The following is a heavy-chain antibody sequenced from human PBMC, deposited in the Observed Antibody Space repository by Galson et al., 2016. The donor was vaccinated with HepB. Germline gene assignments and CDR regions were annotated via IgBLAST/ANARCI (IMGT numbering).Heavy chain of an antibody. CDR1: GGSISRSSYY. D-gene: IGHD4-17*01. V-gene: IGHV4-39*01. CDR2: FYYSGRT. Sequence: ETLSLTCTVSGGSISRSSYYWGWFRQPPGKGLEWIGTFYYSGRTYYKPSLKSRVTISVDASKNQFSLKMTSVTAADTAVYYCARGMTTVTTDYWGQGTLVTVPS. J-gene: IGHJ4*02. CDR3: ARGMTTVTTDY.